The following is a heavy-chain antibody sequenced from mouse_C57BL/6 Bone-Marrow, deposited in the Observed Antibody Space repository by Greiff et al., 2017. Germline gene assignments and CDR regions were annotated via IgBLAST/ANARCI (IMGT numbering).Heavy chain of an antibody. J-gene: IGHJ1*03. CDR1: GFTFSSYA. CDR3: AREDYDYPYWYFDV. Sequence: DVKLVESGGGLVKPGGSLKLSCAASGFTFSSYAMSWVRQTPEKRLEWVATISDGGSYTYYPDNVKGRFTISRDNAKNNVYLQMSHLKSEDTAMYYCAREDYDYPYWYFDVWGTGTTVTVSS. D-gene: IGHD2-4*01. V-gene: IGHV5-4*01. CDR2: ISDGGSYT.